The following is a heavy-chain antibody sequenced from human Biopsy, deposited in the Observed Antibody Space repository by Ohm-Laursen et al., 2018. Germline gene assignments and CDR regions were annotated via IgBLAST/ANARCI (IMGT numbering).Heavy chain of an antibody. V-gene: IGHV1-58*01. Sequence: SVKVSCKASGFTFSSSAVQWVRQARGQRLEWVGWIVVGSGHTNYAQKFQERVTITRNMSTSTAYMELTSLRSEDTAVYYCAATSTLYYYYYAMDVWDQRTTITVSS. J-gene: IGHJ6*02. CDR1: GFTFSSSA. CDR3: AATSTLYYYYYAMDV. CDR2: IVVGSGHT.